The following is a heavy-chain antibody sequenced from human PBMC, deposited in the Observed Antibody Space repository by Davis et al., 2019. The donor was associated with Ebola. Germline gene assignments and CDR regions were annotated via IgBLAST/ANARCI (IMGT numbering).Heavy chain of an antibody. CDR3: ARGATVTTTPLDY. J-gene: IGHJ4*02. D-gene: IGHD4-11*01. CDR2: TYYRSRWYN. CDR1: GDSVSSRGAA. V-gene: IGHV6-1*01. Sequence: HSQTLSLTCAISGDSVSSRGAAWNWIRQSPSRGLEWLGRTYYRSRWYNDYAVSVKSRITINPDTSKNQFSLHLNSVTPEDTAVYYCARGATVTTTPLDYWGQGTLVTVSS.